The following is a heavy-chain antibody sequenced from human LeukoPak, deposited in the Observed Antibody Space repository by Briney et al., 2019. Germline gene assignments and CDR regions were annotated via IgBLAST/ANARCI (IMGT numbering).Heavy chain of an antibody. J-gene: IGHJ4*02. D-gene: IGHD3-10*01. Sequence: GGSLRLSCAASGFTFSSYAMSWVRQAPGKGLEWVSAISGSGGSTYYADSVKGRFTISRDNSKDTLYLQMNSLRAEDTAVYYCAKLDVGVTGYPYFDYWGQGTLVTVSS. CDR2: ISGSGGST. V-gene: IGHV3-23*01. CDR3: AKLDVGVTGYPYFDY. CDR1: GFTFSSYA.